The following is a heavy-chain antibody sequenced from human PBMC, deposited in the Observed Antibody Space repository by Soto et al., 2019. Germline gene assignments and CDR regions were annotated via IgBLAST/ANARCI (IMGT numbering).Heavy chain of an antibody. CDR3: ASEDCSSTSCYGGGASGSDAFDI. V-gene: IGHV4-34*01. D-gene: IGHD2-2*01. CDR2: INHSGST. J-gene: IGHJ3*02. Sequence: QVQLQQWGAGLLKPSETLSLTCAVYGGSFSGYYWSWIRQPPGKGLEWIGEINHSGSTNYNPSLTSRVTISGDPLKNRFSLKLSSVTAADTAVYYCASEDCSSTSCYGGGASGSDAFDIWGQGTMVTVSS. CDR1: GGSFSGYY.